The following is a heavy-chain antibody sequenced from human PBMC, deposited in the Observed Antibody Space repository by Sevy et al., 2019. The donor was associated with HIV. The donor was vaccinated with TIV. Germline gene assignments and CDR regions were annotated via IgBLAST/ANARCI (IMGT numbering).Heavy chain of an antibody. CDR2: VSYDGSKK. CDR1: GFTFSNYA. V-gene: IGHV3-30*01. J-gene: IGHJ4*02. CDR3: ARDRSTTWINYFFDF. D-gene: IGHD2-2*01. Sequence: GGSLRLSCAASGFTFSNYAIHWVRQAPGKGLEWVAVVSYDGSKKYYADSVKGRFTISRDNSKKTLYLQMNSLRVEETAVYYCARDRSTTWINYFFDFWGQGTLVTVSS.